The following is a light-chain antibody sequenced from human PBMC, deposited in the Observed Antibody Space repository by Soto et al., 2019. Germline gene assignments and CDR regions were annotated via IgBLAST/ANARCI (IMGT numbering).Light chain of an antibody. CDR2: GAS. J-gene: IGKJ1*01. Sequence: EIMMTQSPGTLSVSPGEGATLSCTASQSVSSYLAWYQQKPGQAPRLLIYGASSRATGIPDRFSGSGSGTDFTLTISRLEPEDFAVYYCQQYGSSLGWTFGQGTKVDIK. V-gene: IGKV3-20*01. CDR1: QSVSSY. CDR3: QQYGSSLGWT.